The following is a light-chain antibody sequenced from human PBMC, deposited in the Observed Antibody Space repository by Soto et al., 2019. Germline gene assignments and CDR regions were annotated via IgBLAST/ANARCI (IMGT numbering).Light chain of an antibody. V-gene: IGKV4-1*01. J-gene: IGKJ2*01. CDR2: WAS. CDR3: QQYYSTPPYT. CDR1: QSVLYSSNNKNY. Sequence: DIVMTQSPDSLAVSLGERATINCKSSQSVLYSSNNKNYLAWYQQKPGQPPKLLIYWASNRESGVPDRCSGSGSGTEFTLTISSLQAEDVAVYCCQQYYSTPPYTFGQWTKREIK.